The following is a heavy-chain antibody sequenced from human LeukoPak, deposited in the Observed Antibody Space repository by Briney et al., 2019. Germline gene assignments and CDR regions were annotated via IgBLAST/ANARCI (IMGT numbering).Heavy chain of an antibody. CDR1: GFTLSTYW. Sequence: GGSLRPSCEASGFTLSTYWMNWVRQVPGKWLDWVANINPDGSGKRYVDSVKGRFTIARDNADNSLSLQMNSLRAEDTAVYYCASWGAGGNSWGQGTLVTVSS. CDR3: ASWGAGGNS. J-gene: IGHJ4*02. V-gene: IGHV3-7*01. D-gene: IGHD3-16*01. CDR2: INPDGSGK.